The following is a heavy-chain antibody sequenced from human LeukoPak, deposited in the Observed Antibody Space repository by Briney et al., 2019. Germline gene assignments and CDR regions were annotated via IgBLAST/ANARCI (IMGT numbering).Heavy chain of an antibody. Sequence: SETLSLTCTVSGGSISSYYWSWIRQPAGKGLEWIGRIYTSGSTNYNPSLESRVTISIDTSKNQFSLKLSSVTAADTAVYYCESLHLGYYYMDVWGKGTAVTISS. CDR1: GGSISSYY. CDR3: ESLHLGYYYMDV. V-gene: IGHV4-4*07. D-gene: IGHD7-27*01. CDR2: IYTSGST. J-gene: IGHJ6*03.